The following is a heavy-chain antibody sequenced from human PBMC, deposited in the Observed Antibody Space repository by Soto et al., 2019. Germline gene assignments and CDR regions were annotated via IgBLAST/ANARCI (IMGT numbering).Heavy chain of an antibody. J-gene: IGHJ4*02. CDR3: AKDNGNYGSGSFSH. D-gene: IGHD3-10*01. V-gene: IGHV3-23*01. Sequence: EVQLLESGGGLVQPGGSLRLSCAASGFTFGSYAMSWVRQAPGKGLEWVSLISGTGDSSEYANSVKGRFTISRDYSKTTVFLQMYSLRAEDTAVYFCAKDNGNYGSGSFSHWGQGTLVTVSS. CDR2: ISGTGDSS. CDR1: GFTFGSYA.